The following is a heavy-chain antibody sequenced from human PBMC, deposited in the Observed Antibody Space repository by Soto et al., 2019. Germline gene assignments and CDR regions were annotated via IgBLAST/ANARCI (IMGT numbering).Heavy chain of an antibody. V-gene: IGHV1-46*01. CDR3: ERDRIIRMIVVGSMDV. J-gene: IGHJ6*01. CDR1: GYTFTSYY. Sequence: ASVKVSCKASGYTFTSYYMHWVRQAPGQGLEWMGIINPSGGSTSYAQKFQGRVTMTRDTFTSTVYMELSSLRSEDTAVYYCERDRIIRMIVVGSMDVWGQGIKVIVSS. D-gene: IGHD3-22*01. CDR2: INPSGGST.